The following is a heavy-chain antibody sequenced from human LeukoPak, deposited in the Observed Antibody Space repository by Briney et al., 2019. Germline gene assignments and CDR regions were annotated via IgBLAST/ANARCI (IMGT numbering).Heavy chain of an antibody. CDR2: INPHSGDT. CDR3: ARANSYNWFDP. CDR1: GYLFTGYF. Sequence: ASVRVSCKASGYLFTGYFLHWVRQAPGQGLEWMGWINPHSGDTKYVQKFQDRVTMTRDTSIDTAYMELSRLRSDDTAVYYCARANSYNWFDPWGQGTLVTVSS. J-gene: IGHJ5*02. D-gene: IGHD1-7*01. V-gene: IGHV1-2*02.